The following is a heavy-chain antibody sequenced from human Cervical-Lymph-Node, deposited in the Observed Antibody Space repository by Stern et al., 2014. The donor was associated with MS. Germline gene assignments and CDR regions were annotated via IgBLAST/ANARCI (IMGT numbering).Heavy chain of an antibody. J-gene: IGHJ4*02. Sequence: MQLVESGAEVKKPGSSVRISCEASGGTFSNHAISWVRQAPGQGLQWLGMIITIFEPENYAQEFQDRVATTTNDSTNTAYIELLSRIPEDAAMYYCAREAAVGTVQNLESWGQGTLVTVSS. CDR1: GGTFSNHA. D-gene: IGHD1-7*01. CDR2: IITIFEPE. CDR3: AREAAVGTVQNLES. V-gene: IGHV1-69*18.